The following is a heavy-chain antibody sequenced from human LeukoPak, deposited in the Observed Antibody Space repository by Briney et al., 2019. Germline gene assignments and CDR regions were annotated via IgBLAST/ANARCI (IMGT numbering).Heavy chain of an antibody. D-gene: IGHD6-6*01. V-gene: IGHV4-39*02. CDR2: IYYSGST. Sequence: KASETLSLTCSVSGGSISSSSYYWGWIRQPPWKGLEWIGSIYYSGSTYYNPSLKSRVTISVDTSKNQFSLKLSSVTAADTAVYYCARDSSSAGFDYWGQGTLVTVSS. CDR3: ARDSSSAGFDY. J-gene: IGHJ4*02. CDR1: GGSISSSSYY.